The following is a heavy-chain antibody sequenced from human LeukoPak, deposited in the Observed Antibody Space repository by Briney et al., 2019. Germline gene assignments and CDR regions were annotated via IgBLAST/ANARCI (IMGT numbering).Heavy chain of an antibody. J-gene: IGHJ4*02. CDR1: GYTFTGYY. V-gene: IGHV1-2*02. Sequence: ASVKVSCKASGYTFTGYYMHWVRQAPGQGLEWMGWINPNSGGTNYAQKFQGRVTMTRDTSISTAYMELSRLRSDDTAVYYCSGDPLTYSRGFLDYWGQEPLVTVPS. D-gene: IGHD6-19*01. CDR3: SGDPLTYSRGFLDY. CDR2: INPNSGGT.